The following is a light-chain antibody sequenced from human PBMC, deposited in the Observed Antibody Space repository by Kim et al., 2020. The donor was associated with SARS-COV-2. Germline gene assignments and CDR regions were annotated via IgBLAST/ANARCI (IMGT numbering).Light chain of an antibody. CDR3: QQYKIYPWT. CDR2: AAS. CDR1: QAIGTY. Sequence: ALVGDRVTITCRASQAIGTYLAWFQQKPGRAPKSLIYAASNLHSGVPSKFSGNGSGADFTLTISSLQPEDFATYYCQQYKIYPWTFGRGTKVEIK. J-gene: IGKJ1*01. V-gene: IGKV1-16*02.